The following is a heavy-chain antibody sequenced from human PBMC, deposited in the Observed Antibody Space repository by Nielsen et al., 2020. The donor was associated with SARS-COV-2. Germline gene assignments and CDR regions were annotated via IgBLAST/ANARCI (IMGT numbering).Heavy chain of an antibody. CDR1: GFTFSSYG. CDR2: ISYEGSIK. V-gene: IGHV3-30*18. D-gene: IGHD3-10*01. J-gene: IGHJ4*02. Sequence: GESLKISCAASGFTFSSYGMHWVRQAPGKGLEWVAVISYEGSIKFYSDSVKGRFTISRDNSKNTLYLQMNSLRSEDAAMYFCAKSNLLFWFRESRQLDYWGRGTLVAVSS. CDR3: AKSNLLFWFRESRQLDY.